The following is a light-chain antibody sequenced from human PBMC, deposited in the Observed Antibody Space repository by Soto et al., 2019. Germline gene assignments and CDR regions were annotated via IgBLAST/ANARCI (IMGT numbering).Light chain of an antibody. J-gene: IGKJ1*01. V-gene: IGKV3-20*01. CDR3: QQYGSSPGT. CDR2: AAS. Sequence: EIVLTQSPGTLSLSPGERATLSCRASQSFSSSYLAWYQQKPGQAPRLLIYAASSRATGIPDRFSGSGSGTDFTLTISRLEPEDFAVYYCQQYGSSPGTFGQGTNVQVK. CDR1: QSFSSSY.